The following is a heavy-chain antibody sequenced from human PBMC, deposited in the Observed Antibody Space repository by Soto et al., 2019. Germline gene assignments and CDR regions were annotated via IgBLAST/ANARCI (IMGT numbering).Heavy chain of an antibody. CDR2: ISSDGSNK. V-gene: IGHV3-30-3*01. J-gene: IGHJ4*02. CDR3: AMKLQRYYFDY. Sequence: CCGAVGGTCSGYGIRCVSQNQSKGLEWVAAISSDGSNKYYADSVKGRFTISRDNSKNTVSLQINSLRADYTAVYFCAMKLQRYYFDYWGQGTLDTVSS. CDR1: GGTCSGYG.